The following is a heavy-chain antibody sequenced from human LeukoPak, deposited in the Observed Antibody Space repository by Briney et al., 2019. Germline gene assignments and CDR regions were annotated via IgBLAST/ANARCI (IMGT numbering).Heavy chain of an antibody. J-gene: IGHJ4*02. CDR2: ISTLGST. V-gene: IGHV4-4*07. CDR3: ARVAQYLVGASSTAFFEY. D-gene: IGHD1-26*01. Sequence: PSETLSLTCTVSGGSISSYYWTWIRQPAGKGLEWIGHISTLGSTNYNPSLKSRVSMSVDASNYHFSLKLSFVTAADTAIYYCARVAQYLVGASSTAFFEYWGQGTLVTVSS. CDR1: GGSISSYY.